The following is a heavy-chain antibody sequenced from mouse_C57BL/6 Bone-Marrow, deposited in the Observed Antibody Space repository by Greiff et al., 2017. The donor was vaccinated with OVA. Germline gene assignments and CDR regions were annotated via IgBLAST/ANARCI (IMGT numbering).Heavy chain of an antibody. J-gene: IGHJ3*01. CDR1: GFSFNAYA. V-gene: IGHV10-1*01. CDR3: VRQGYPWFAY. Sequence: EVKLQESGGGLVQPKGSLKLSCAASGFSFNAYAMNWVRQAPGKGLEWVARIRSKSNNYATYYADSVKDRFTISRDDSESMLYLHMNNLKTEDTAMYYCVRQGYPWFAYWGQGTLVTVSA. CDR2: IRSKSNNYAT. D-gene: IGHD2-14*01.